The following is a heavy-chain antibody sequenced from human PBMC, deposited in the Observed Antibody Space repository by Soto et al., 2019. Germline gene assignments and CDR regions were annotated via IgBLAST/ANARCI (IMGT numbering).Heavy chain of an antibody. V-gene: IGHV3-9*01. Sequence: EVQLVESGGGLVQPGRSLRLSCAASGFTFDDYAMHWVRQAPGKGLEWVSGISWNSGSIGYADSVKGRFTISRDNAKNPLYLQMNSLRAEDTALYYCASQGTPYYFDYWGQGTLVTVSS. CDR1: GFTFDDYA. CDR2: ISWNSGSI. CDR3: ASQGTPYYFDY. D-gene: IGHD3-10*01. J-gene: IGHJ4*02.